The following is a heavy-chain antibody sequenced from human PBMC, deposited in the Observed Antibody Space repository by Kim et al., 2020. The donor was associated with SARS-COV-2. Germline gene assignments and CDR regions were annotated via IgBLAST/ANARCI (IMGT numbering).Heavy chain of an antibody. CDR3: AKRRPREDAFDI. D-gene: IGHD1-26*01. Sequence: YSPSFQGQVTISADKSISTAYLQWSSLKASDTAMYYCAKRRPREDAFDIWGQGTMVTVSS. J-gene: IGHJ3*02. V-gene: IGHV5-51*01.